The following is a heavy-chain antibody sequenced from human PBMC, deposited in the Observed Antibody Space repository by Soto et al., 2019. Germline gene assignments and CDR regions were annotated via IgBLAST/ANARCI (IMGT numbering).Heavy chain of an antibody. CDR3: ARYSLKRSIAARRSYYGMDV. CDR1: GVSISSGDDY. D-gene: IGHD6-6*01. V-gene: IGHV4-30-4*02. J-gene: IGHJ6*02. Sequence: PSDTLSLTWTVSGVSISSGDDYWTWIRQPPGKGLEWIGYIYYSGSTYYNPSLKSRVTISVDTSKNQFSLKLSSVTAADTAVYYCARYSLKRSIAARRSYYGMDVWGQGTTVTVSS. CDR2: IYYSGST.